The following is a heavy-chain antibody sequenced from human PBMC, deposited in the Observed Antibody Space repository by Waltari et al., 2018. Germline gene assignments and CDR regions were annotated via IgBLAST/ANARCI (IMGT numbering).Heavy chain of an antibody. CDR1: GGSISSYY. J-gene: IGHJ3*02. CDR2: IYTSGST. V-gene: IGHV4-4*07. Sequence: QVQLQESGPGLVKPSETLSLTCTVSGGSISSYYWSWIRQPAGKGLEWIGRIYTSGSTNYNPSLKSRVTMSVDTSKNTLYLQMNSLRAEDTAVYYCAKGGRGYCSGGSCYGAFDIWGQGTMVTVSS. D-gene: IGHD2-15*01. CDR3: AKGGRGYCSGGSCYGAFDI.